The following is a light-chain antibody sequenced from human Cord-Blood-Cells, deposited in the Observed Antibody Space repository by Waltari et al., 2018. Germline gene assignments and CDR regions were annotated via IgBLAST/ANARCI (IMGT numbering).Light chain of an antibody. Sequence: DIVMPQSPDALAVSLRERDTLSCQYSQSVLYSTNNKNYLAWYQQKQGQPPKLLIYWASTRESGVPDRFSGSGSGPDFTLTISSLQAEDVAVYYCQQYYSTPRYTFGQGTKLEIK. V-gene: IGKV4-1*01. CDR2: WAS. CDR1: QSVLYSTNNKNY. J-gene: IGKJ2*01. CDR3: QQYYSTPRYT.